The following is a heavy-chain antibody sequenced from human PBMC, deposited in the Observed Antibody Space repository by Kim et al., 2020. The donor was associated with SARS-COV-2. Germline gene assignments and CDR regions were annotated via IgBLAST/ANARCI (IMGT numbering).Heavy chain of an antibody. CDR3: TTDGEGWEWLRGLSL. V-gene: IGHV3-15*01. CDR2: IKSKTDGGTT. J-gene: IGHJ4*02. Sequence: GGSLRLSCAASGFTFSNAWMSWVRQAPGKGLEWVGRIKSKTDGGTTDYAAPVKGRFTISRDDSKNTLYLQMNSLKTEDTAVYYCTTDGEGWEWLRGLSLWGQGTLVTVSS. CDR1: GFTFSNAW. D-gene: IGHD5-12*01.